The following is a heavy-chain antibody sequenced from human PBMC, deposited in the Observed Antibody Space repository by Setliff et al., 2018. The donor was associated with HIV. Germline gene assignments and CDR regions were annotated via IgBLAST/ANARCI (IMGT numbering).Heavy chain of an antibody. J-gene: IGHJ4*02. CDR1: GFTFSTYD. V-gene: IGHV3-13*01. CDR3: AKAPLTIVATGGEDC. D-gene: IGHD6-13*01. Sequence: GGSLRLSCAASGFTFSTYDMHWVRQPTGKGLEWVSVIGAAGGTSYRNSVKGQFIVSRENAKNSLYLQMNNLRAGDTAVYYCAKAPLTIVATGGEDCWGQGTLVTVSS. CDR2: IGAAGGT.